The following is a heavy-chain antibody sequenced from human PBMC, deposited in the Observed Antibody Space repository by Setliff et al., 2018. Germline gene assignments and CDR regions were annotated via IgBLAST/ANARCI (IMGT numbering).Heavy chain of an antibody. V-gene: IGHV4-61*09. CDR1: GDSISSRRNY. CDR2: IYTSWST. CDR3: ARMSGFQYIDV. J-gene: IGHJ6*03. D-gene: IGHD3-3*01. Sequence: PSVTLSLTCTVSGDSISSRRNYWGWFRQPAGKELEWIGQIYTSWSTNYNPSLKSRVTISLDTSKNQFSLSLTSVTAEDTAVYYCARMSGFQYIDVWDKGTTVTVSS.